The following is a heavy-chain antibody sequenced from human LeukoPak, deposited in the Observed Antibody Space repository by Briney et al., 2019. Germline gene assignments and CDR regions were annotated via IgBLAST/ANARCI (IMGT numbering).Heavy chain of an antibody. D-gene: IGHD2-15*01. CDR2: IFRGGST. J-gene: IGHJ6*02. Sequence: GGSLRLSCAASGFTVSSHYMSWVRQAPGKGLEWVSVIFRGGSTYYADSVKGRFTISRDKSKNSLYLQMNSLRAEDTAVYYCARAGGYYYYGMDVWGQGTTVTVSS. V-gene: IGHV3-53*01. CDR3: ARAGGYYYYGMDV. CDR1: GFTVSSHY.